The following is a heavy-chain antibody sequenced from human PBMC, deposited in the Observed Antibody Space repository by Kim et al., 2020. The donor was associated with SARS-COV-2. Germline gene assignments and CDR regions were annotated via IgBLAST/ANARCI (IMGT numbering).Heavy chain of an antibody. V-gene: IGHV4-59*08. CDR2: IYYSGST. Sequence: SETLSLTCTVSGGSISSYYWSWIRQPPGKGLEWIGYIYYSGSTNYNPSLKSRVTISVDTSKNQFSLKLSSVTAADTAVYYCARHVLDQEAVVGAIDYWGQGTLVTVSS. J-gene: IGHJ4*02. CDR3: ARHVLDQEAVVGAIDY. D-gene: IGHD1-26*01. CDR1: GGSISSYY.